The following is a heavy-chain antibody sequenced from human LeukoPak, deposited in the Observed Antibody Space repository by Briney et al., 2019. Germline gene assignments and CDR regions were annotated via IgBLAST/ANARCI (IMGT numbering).Heavy chain of an antibody. V-gene: IGHV4-4*07. CDR1: GASISSYY. J-gene: IGHJ4*02. CDR3: ARDDVPYRGTYTPFDV. Sequence: PSETLSLTCSVSGASISSYYWSWVRQPAGKGLEWIGRIYISGTTKHTPSLKSRVTMSVDTSKNQFSLRLTSVTAADTAVYFCARDDVPYRGTYTPFDVWGQGTLVTVSS. CDR2: IYISGTT. D-gene: IGHD3-10*02.